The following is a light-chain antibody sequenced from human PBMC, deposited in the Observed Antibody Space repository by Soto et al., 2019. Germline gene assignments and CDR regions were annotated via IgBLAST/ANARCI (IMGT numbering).Light chain of an antibody. J-gene: IGLJ1*01. CDR1: SSDVGAYYS. Sequence: ALTQPASVSGSPGQSITISCSGTSSDVGAYYSVSWYQHHPGKAPKLIIYGVTNRPSGVSNRFSGSKSGNTASLTISGLQAEDEADYHCSSYTSGSSHYVFGTGTKVTVL. V-gene: IGLV2-14*01. CDR3: SSYTSGSSHYV. CDR2: GVT.